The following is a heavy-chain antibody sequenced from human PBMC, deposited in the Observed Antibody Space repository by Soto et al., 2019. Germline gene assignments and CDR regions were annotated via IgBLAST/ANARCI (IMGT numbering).Heavy chain of an antibody. V-gene: IGHV3-23*01. CDR3: AKDRRAGGNSAFYFDF. J-gene: IGHJ4*02. CDR2: ISATGGGT. Sequence: PAGSPITCCAASGFKFSNYAMSFVRQAPGRGLEWVSLISATGGGTYYADSVKGRFTISRDNSHNTLYLQVHSLTAEDTAVYYCAKDRRAGGNSAFYFDFWGQGAQVTSPQ. CDR1: GFKFSNYA. D-gene: IGHD3-16*01.